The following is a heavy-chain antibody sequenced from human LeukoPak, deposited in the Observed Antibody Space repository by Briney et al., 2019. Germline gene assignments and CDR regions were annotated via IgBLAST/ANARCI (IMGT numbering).Heavy chain of an antibody. CDR2: ISDRGGST. CDR1: GITLNNYG. D-gene: IGHD3/OR15-3a*01. Sequence: GGSLRLSCAVSGITLNNYGMTWVRQAPGKGLEWVAGISDRGGSTKYADSVKGRFTISRDNPKNTLYLQMNSLRAEDTAVYFCAKRGVVIRVILVGFHKEAYYFESWGQGALVTVSS. J-gene: IGHJ4*02. V-gene: IGHV3-23*01. CDR3: AKRGVVIRVILVGFHKEAYYFES.